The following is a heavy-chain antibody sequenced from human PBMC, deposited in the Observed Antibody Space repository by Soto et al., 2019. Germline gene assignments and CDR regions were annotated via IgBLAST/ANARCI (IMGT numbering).Heavy chain of an antibody. J-gene: IGHJ6*02. CDR1: GYTFTSYG. Sequence: ASVKVSCKASGYTFTSYGISWVRQAPGQGLEWMGWISAYNGNTNYAQKLQGRVTMTTDPSPSTAYMELGSLRSDDTVVYYCAGVTTVTTFYYGVDVWGQGTTVTVSS. D-gene: IGHD4-4*01. CDR2: ISAYNGNT. V-gene: IGHV1-18*01. CDR3: AGVTTVTTFYYGVDV.